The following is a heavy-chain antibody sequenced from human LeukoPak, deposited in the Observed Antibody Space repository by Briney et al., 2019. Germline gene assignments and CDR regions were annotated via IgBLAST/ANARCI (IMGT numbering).Heavy chain of an antibody. J-gene: IGHJ4*02. Sequence: ASVKLSCKTSGYTFTTYYIHWVRQAPGQGLEWLGIINPSGGTTTYAQKFQGRVTMTRDTSTSTVYMELNTLRSEDTAVYYCARGSNYYYDVTADYPRYWGQGTLVTVSS. CDR2: INPSGGTT. D-gene: IGHD3-22*01. V-gene: IGHV1-46*01. CDR3: ARGSNYYYDVTADYPRY. CDR1: GYTFTTYY.